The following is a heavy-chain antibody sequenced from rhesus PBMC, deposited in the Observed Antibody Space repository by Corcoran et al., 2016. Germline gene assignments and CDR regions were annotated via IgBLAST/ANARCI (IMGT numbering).Heavy chain of an antibody. CDR3: ASDRVAAAYDY. CDR2: IYGGGGSN. CDR1: GGLISGYYY. Sequence: QVQLQESGPGLVKPSETLSLTCAVSGGLISGYYYWSCNRHPPGKGLVWIGCIYGGGGSNYLSPSLKSRVPRLVDTSKNPFSLKLSSVTAADTAVYYCASDRVAAAYDYWGQGVLVTVSS. J-gene: IGHJ4*01. D-gene: IGHD6-31*01. V-gene: IGHV4S14*01.